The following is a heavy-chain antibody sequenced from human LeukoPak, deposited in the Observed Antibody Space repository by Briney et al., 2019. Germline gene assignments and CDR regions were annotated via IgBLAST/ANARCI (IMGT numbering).Heavy chain of an antibody. V-gene: IGHV4-34*01. CDR1: GGSFSGYY. Sequence: PSETLSLTCAVYGGSFSGYYWSWIRQPPGNGLEWIGEINHSGSTNYNPSLKSRVTISVDTSKNQFSLKLSSVTAADTAVYYCARAGSLSTGTTGFDYWGQGTLVTVSS. CDR3: ARAGSLSTGTTGFDY. CDR2: INHSGST. J-gene: IGHJ4*02. D-gene: IGHD1-1*01.